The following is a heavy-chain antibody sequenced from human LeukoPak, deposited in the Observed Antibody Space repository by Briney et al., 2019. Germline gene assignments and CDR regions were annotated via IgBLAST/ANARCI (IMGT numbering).Heavy chain of an antibody. V-gene: IGHV1-69*05. J-gene: IGHJ3*02. CDR1: GGTFSSYA. D-gene: IGHD5-24*01. CDR3: ASPTPGMATMAFDI. Sequence: SVKVSCKASGGTFSSYAISWVRQAPGQGLEWMGGIIPIFGTANYAQKFQGRVTITTDESTSTAYMELSSLRSEDTAVYYCASPTPGMATMAFDIWGQGTMVTVSS. CDR2: IIPIFGTA.